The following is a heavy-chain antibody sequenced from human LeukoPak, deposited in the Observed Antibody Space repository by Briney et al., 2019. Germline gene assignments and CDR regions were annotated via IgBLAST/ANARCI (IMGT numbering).Heavy chain of an antibody. CDR2: INPSSGST. CDR3: ARTPVAYYYDSSGYDWRIDAFDI. D-gene: IGHD3-22*01. CDR1: GYTFTNYY. Sequence: GASVKVSCKASGYTFTNYYMHWVRQAPGQGLEWMGIINPSSGSTTYAQKFQDRVTMTRDTSTSTVYIDLSSLRPEDTAVYYCARTPVAYYYDSSGYDWRIDAFDIWGQGTMVTVSS. V-gene: IGHV1-46*01. J-gene: IGHJ3*02.